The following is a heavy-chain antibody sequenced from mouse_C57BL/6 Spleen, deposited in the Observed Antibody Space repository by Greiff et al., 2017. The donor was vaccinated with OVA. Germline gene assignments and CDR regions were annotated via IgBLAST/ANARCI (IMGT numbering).Heavy chain of an antibody. CDR1: GYTFTSYW. J-gene: IGHJ2*01. CDR3: ARYGNYYCDY. D-gene: IGHD2-1*01. CDR2: IDPSDSYT. Sequence: VQLQQPGAELVMPGASVKLSCKASGYTFTSYWMHWVKQRPGQGLEWIGEIDPSDSYTNYNQKFKGKSTLTVDKSSSTAYMQLSSLTSEDSAVYDCARYGNYYCDYWGQGTTLTVSS. V-gene: IGHV1-69*01.